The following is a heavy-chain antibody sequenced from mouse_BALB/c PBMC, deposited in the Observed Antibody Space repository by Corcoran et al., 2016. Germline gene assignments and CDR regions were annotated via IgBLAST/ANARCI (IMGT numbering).Heavy chain of an antibody. CDR3: TDGSNYYGRDY. Sequence: QIQLVQSGPELKKPGETVKISCKASGYSFTKYGINWVKRAPGKGFKWMGWINTHTGEPTYADDFKGRFAFSLETSASTAYLQINGRKNEDMATYFCTDGSNYYGRDYWGQGPSVTVSS. V-gene: IGHV9-1*02. D-gene: IGHD2-3*01. CDR1: GYSFTKYG. J-gene: IGHJ4*01. CDR2: INTHTGEP.